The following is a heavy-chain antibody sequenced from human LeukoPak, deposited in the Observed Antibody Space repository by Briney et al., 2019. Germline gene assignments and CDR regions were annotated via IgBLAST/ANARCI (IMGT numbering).Heavy chain of an antibody. V-gene: IGHV4-39*07. D-gene: IGHD3-10*01. CDR3: ARLTKNDSGTYRFGKKKGGYMDV. Sequence: PSETLSLTCTVSGGSISSSSYYWGWLRQPPGKGLEWIGSIYYSGSTYYNPSLKSRVTISVDTSKNQFSLKLSSVTAADTAVYYCARLTKNDSGTYRFGKKKGGYMDVWGKGTTVTISS. CDR1: GGSISSSSYY. CDR2: IYYSGST. J-gene: IGHJ6*03.